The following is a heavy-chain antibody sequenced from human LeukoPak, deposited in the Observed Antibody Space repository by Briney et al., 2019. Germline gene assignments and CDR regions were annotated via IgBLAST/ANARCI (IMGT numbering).Heavy chain of an antibody. Sequence: GGSLRLSCAASGFTFSGSAMHWVRQASGKGLEWFGRIRSKANSYATAYAASVKGRFTISRDDSKNTAYLQMNSLKTEDTAVYYCTRPPPTTVTTGHGMDVWGQGTTVTVSS. D-gene: IGHD4-17*01. V-gene: IGHV3-73*01. CDR2: IRSKANSYAT. CDR1: GFTFSGSA. J-gene: IGHJ6*02. CDR3: TRPPPTTVTTGHGMDV.